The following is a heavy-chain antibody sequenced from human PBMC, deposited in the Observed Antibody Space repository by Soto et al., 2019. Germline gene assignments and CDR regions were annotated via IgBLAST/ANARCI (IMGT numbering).Heavy chain of an antibody. CDR2: INPIGGST. D-gene: IGHD6-13*01. J-gene: IGHJ6*02. CDR3: ARDLGQQLASYYYYGMDV. CDR1: GYTFTSYY. Sequence: GASVKVSCKASGYTFTSYYMHWVLQAPGQGLEWMGIINPIGGSTSYAQKFQGRVTMTRDTSTSTVYMELSSLRSEDTAVYYCARDLGQQLASYYYYGMDVWGQGTTVTVSS. V-gene: IGHV1-46*01.